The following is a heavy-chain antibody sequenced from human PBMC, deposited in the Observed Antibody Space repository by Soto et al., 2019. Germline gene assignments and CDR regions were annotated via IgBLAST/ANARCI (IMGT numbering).Heavy chain of an antibody. CDR1: GFTFSSYG. V-gene: IGHV3-33*01. J-gene: IGHJ4*02. D-gene: IGHD2-21*02. CDR3: AMPALAYCGGDCPIDY. Sequence: QVQLVESGGGVVQPGRSLRLSCAASGFTFSSYGMHWVRQAPGKGLEWVAVIWYDGSNKYYADSVKGRFTISRDNSKNTLYLQMNSLSAEDTAVYYCAMPALAYCGGDCPIDYWGQGTLVTVSS. CDR2: IWYDGSNK.